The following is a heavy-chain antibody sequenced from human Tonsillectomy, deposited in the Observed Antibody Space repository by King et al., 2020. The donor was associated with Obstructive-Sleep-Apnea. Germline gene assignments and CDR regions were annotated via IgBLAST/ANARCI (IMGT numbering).Heavy chain of an antibody. V-gene: IGHV3-66*01. CDR3: ASASGNYYWDNYYYGMDV. CDR2: IYSGGST. D-gene: IGHD1-26*01. CDR1: GFTVSSNY. Sequence: VQLVESGGGLVQPGGSLRLSCAASGFTVSSNYMSWVRQAPGKGLEWDSVIYSGGSTYYADSVKGRFTISRDNSKNTLYLQMNSLRAEDTAVYYCASASGNYYWDNYYYGMDVWGQGTTVTVSS. J-gene: IGHJ6*02.